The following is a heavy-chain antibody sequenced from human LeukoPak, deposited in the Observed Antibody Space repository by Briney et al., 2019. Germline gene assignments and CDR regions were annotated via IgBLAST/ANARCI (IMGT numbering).Heavy chain of an antibody. D-gene: IGHD3-10*01. J-gene: IGHJ4*02. CDR1: GFTFNNCA. V-gene: IGHV3-30-3*01. CDR2: ISYDGSHK. CDR3: ARDLRYYGSGPFDY. Sequence: PGGSLRLSCAASGFTFNNCAMHWVRQAPGKGLEWVAVISYDGSHKYYADSVKGRFTISRDNSKNTLYLQMNSLRAEDTAVYYCARDLRYYGSGPFDYWGQGALVTVSS.